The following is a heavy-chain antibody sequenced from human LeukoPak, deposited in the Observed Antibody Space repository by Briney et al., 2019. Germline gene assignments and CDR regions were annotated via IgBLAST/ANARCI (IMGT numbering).Heavy chain of an antibody. CDR3: ARDVEKRLVLGRFDP. CDR2: ISSSGSSI. J-gene: IGHJ5*02. V-gene: IGHV3-48*02. CDR1: GFTFSSYG. D-gene: IGHD6-25*01. Sequence: GRSLRLSCAASGFTFSSYGMHWVRQAPGKGLEWISYISSSGSSIYYADSVKGRFTISRDNAKNSVYLQMNSLRDEDTAVYYCARDVEKRLVLGRFDPWGQGSLVTVSS.